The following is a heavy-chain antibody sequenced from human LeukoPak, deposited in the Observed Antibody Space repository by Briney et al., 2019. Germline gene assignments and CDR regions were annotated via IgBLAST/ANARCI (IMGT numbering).Heavy chain of an antibody. D-gene: IGHD2-2*01. J-gene: IGHJ5*02. Sequence: GGSLRLSCAASGFTFSSYWMSWVRQAPGKGLEWVANIKQDGSEKYYVDSVKGRFTISRGNAKNSLYLQMNSLRAEDTAVYYCARDLIVVVPAATNWFDPWGQGTLVTVSS. CDR3: ARDLIVVVPAATNWFDP. V-gene: IGHV3-7*01. CDR1: GFTFSSYW. CDR2: IKQDGSEK.